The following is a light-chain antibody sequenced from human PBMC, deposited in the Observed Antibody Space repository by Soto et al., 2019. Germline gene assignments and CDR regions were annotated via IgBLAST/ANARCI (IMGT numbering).Light chain of an antibody. J-gene: IGKJ1*01. V-gene: IGKV3D-20*02. CDR3: QQFSNWLTCT. Sequence: EIVLTQSPATLSLSPGERATLSCRASQSVRSDLAWYQQKPGQAPRLLIYGASRRATGVPARFSGSGSGTDSTLTISRLETEDFAVYYCQQFSNWLTCTFGHGTKVDIK. CDR2: GAS. CDR1: QSVRSD.